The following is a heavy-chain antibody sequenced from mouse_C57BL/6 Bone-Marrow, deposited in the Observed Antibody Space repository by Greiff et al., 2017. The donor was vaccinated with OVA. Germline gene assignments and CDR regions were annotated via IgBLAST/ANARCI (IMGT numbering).Heavy chain of an antibody. J-gene: IGHJ2*01. Sequence: EVMLQESGAELVRPGASVKLSCTASGFNIKDDYMHWVKQRPEQGLEWIGWIDPENGDIEYASTFQGKATITADTSSNTAYLQLSSLTSEDTAVYYCTARSAMVTYYFDYWGQGTTLTVSS. D-gene: IGHD2-2*01. CDR1: GFNIKDDY. V-gene: IGHV14-4*01. CDR3: TARSAMVTYYFDY. CDR2: IDPENGDI.